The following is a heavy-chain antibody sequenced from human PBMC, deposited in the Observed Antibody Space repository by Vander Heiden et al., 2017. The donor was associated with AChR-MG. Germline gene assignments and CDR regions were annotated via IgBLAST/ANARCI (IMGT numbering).Heavy chain of an antibody. J-gene: IGHJ5*02. Sequence: QVQLVQSGAAVKKPGASVKVSCKASGYTFTDYYLHWVRPAPGQGLEWMGWINPNSGGTNYAQKFEGRVTVTRDTSINTAYMELSRLKSDDTAVYYCARDRRQWLVVGGDRNWFDPWGQGTLVTVSS. CDR3: ARDRRQWLVVGGDRNWFDP. CDR1: GYTFTDYY. V-gene: IGHV1-2*02. CDR2: INPNSGGT. D-gene: IGHD6-19*01.